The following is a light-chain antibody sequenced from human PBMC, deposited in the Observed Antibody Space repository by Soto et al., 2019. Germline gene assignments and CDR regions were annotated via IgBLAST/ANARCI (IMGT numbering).Light chain of an antibody. CDR1: QSVSSSC. CDR3: QQYGSSPWT. Sequence: EIVLTQSPGTLSLSPGERATLSCRASQSVSSSCLAWYQQKPGQAPRLLIYGASIRATGIPDRFSGSGSGTDFTLTISRVEPEDFAVYYCQQYGSSPWTFGQGTKVEIK. V-gene: IGKV3-20*01. J-gene: IGKJ1*01. CDR2: GAS.